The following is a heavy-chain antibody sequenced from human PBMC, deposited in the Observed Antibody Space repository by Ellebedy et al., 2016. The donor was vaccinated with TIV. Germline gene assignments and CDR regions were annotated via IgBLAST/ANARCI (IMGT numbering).Heavy chain of an antibody. CDR3: AMQPELMITVTPFDY. CDR1: GDSIANHFW. D-gene: IGHD4-17*01. V-gene: IGHV4-4*02. Sequence: MPSETLSLTCTVSGDSIANHFWYIWVRQPPGRGLEWIGEVYYTGSTNYNPSLKSRVTMSVDKSKNQFSLKLTSVTAADTAVYYCAMQPELMITVTPFDYWGQGLLVTVSS. J-gene: IGHJ4*02. CDR2: VYYTGST.